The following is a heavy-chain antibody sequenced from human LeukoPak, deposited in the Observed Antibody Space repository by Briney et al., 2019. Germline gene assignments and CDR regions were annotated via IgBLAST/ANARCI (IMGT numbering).Heavy chain of an antibody. CDR2: ISSSSYI. CDR3: ARDQLGSYYGANFDY. J-gene: IGHJ4*02. CDR1: GFTFSSYS. Sequence: GGSLRLSCAASGFTFSSYSMNWVRQAPGKGLEWVSSISSSSYIYYADSVKGRFTTSRDNAKNSLYLQMNSLRAEDTAVYYCARDQLGSYYGANFDYWGQGTLVTVSS. D-gene: IGHD3-10*01. V-gene: IGHV3-21*01.